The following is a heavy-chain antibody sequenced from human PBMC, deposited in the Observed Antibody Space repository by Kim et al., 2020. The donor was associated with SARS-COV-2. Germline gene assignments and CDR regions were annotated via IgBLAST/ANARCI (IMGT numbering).Heavy chain of an antibody. Sequence: SRVTIAVDTSKNQFSLKLSSVTAADTAVYYCARGGPRITIFGVAITGFDPWGQGTLVTVSS. J-gene: IGHJ5*02. D-gene: IGHD3-3*01. V-gene: IGHV4-31*02. CDR3: ARGGPRITIFGVAITGFDP.